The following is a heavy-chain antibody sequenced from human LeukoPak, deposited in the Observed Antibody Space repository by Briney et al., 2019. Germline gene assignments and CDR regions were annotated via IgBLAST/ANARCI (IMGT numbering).Heavy chain of an antibody. CDR3: AKPLYYDSSGYYYLATEFDY. J-gene: IGHJ4*02. CDR2: ISGGGGST. CDR1: GFTFSSYA. Sequence: QTGGSLRLSWAAAGFTFSSYAMSWVRQAPGKGLEWVSAISGGGGSTYYADSVKGRFTISRDNSKNTLYLQMNSLRAEDTAVYYCAKPLYYDSSGYYYLATEFDYWGQGTLVTVSS. D-gene: IGHD3-22*01. V-gene: IGHV3-23*01.